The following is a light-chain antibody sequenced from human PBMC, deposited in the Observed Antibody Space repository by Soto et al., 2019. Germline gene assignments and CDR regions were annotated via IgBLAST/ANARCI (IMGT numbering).Light chain of an antibody. CDR3: QQYGTSETI. V-gene: IGKV3-20*01. Sequence: EIVLTQSPGTLSLSPGERATLSCRASQSLSNSFIAWYQQKPGQAPRLLIYDTSSRATGIPDRFSGSGSGTDFTLTISRLEPEDFAVYFCQQYGTSETIFGQGTRLEIK. CDR1: QSLSNSF. J-gene: IGKJ5*01. CDR2: DTS.